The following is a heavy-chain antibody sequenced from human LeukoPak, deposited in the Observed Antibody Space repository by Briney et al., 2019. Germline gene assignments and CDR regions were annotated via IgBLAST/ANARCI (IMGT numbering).Heavy chain of an antibody. CDR1: GGTFSSYA. CDR3: ARDQGSGYSSSWYDY. V-gene: IGHV1-69*05. CDR2: IFPIFGTA. J-gene: IGHJ4*02. D-gene: IGHD6-13*01. Sequence: SVKVSCKASGGTFSSYAISWVRQAPGQGLEWMGGIFPIFGTANYAQKFQGRVTITTDESTSTAYMELRSLRYDDTAVYYCARDQGSGYSSSWYDYWGQGTLVTVSS.